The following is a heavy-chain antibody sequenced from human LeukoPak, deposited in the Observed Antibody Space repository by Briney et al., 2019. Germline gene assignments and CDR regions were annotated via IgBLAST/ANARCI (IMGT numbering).Heavy chain of an antibody. V-gene: IGHV4-30-2*01. CDR2: IYHSGST. Sequence: PSETLSLTCAVSGGSISSGGYSWSWIRQPPGKGLEWIGYIYHSGSTYYNPSLKSRVTISVDRSKNQFSLKLSSVTAADTAVYSCARESFGAIDYWGQGPLATVPS. CDR1: GGSISSGGYS. D-gene: IGHD3-10*01. J-gene: IGHJ4*02. CDR3: ARESFGAIDY.